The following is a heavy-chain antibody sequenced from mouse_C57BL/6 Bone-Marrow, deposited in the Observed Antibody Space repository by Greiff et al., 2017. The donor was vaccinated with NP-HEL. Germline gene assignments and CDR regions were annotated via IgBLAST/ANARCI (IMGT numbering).Heavy chain of an antibody. J-gene: IGHJ2*01. Sequence: VQLQQSGPELVKPGASVKISCKASGYSFTSYYMNWVKQSPEKSLEWIGEINPSTGGTTYNQKFKAKATLTVDKSSSTAYMQLKSLTSEDSAVYYCASRGYGFDYWGQGTTLTVSS. D-gene: IGHD2-2*01. V-gene: IGHV1-42*01. CDR2: INPSTGGT. CDR1: GYSFTSYY. CDR3: ASRGYGFDY.